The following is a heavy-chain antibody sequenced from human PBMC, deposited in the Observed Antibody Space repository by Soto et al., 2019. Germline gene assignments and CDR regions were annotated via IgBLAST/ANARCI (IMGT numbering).Heavy chain of an antibody. V-gene: IGHV1-46*01. CDR1: GYTFSKYS. D-gene: IGHD3-10*01. J-gene: IGHJ5*02. CDR3: ERREATYYYGSASYGVKTRFDP. CDR2: INPSDGST. Sequence: ASVKVSCKASGYTFSKYSMHWLRQAPGQGLEWMGIINPSDGSTPYAQKFQGRVTMTRDTSTSTGYMELSSLGSEDTAIYYCERREATYYYGSASYGVKTRFDPWGQGTLVTV.